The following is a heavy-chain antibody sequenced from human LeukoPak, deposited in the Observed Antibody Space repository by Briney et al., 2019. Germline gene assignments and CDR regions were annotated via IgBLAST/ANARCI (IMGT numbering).Heavy chain of an antibody. CDR1: GGTFSSYA. V-gene: IGHV1-69*04. Sequence: SVKVSCKASGGTFSSYAISWVRQAPGQGLEWMGRIIPILGIANYAQKFQGRVTITTDESTSTAYMELSSLRSEDTAVYYCATLLRGGQWLVGSAFDIWGQGTMVTVSS. CDR2: IIPILGIA. J-gene: IGHJ3*02. CDR3: ATLLRGGQWLVGSAFDI. D-gene: IGHD6-19*01.